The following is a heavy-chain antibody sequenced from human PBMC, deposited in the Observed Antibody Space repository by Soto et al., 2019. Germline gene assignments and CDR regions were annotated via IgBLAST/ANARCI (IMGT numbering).Heavy chain of an antibody. CDR2: INTDGSGT. V-gene: IGHV3-74*01. CDR1: GFTFSSYW. J-gene: IGHJ4*02. Sequence: GGSLRLSCAASGFTFSSYWMHWVRHAPGKGLVWVSRINTDGSGTSYADSVKGRFTISRDNAKNSLYLQMNSLRAEDTAVYYCARDPEYSGYDFDYWGQGTLVTVSS. CDR3: ARDPEYSGYDFDY. D-gene: IGHD5-12*01.